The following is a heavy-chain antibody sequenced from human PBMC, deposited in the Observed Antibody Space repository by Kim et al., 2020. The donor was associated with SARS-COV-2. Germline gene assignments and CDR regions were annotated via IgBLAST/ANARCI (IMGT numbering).Heavy chain of an antibody. CDR1: GYTFTSYY. V-gene: IGHV1-46*01. J-gene: IGHJ5*02. D-gene: IGHD4-17*01. CDR2: INPSGGST. Sequence: ASVKVSCKASGYTFTSYYMHWVRQAPGQGLEWMGIINPSGGSTSYAQKFQGRVTMTRDTSTSTVYMELSSLRSEDTAVYYCARDNDEGRTTVTTGSYWFDPWGQGTLVTVSS. CDR3: ARDNDEGRTTVTTGSYWFDP.